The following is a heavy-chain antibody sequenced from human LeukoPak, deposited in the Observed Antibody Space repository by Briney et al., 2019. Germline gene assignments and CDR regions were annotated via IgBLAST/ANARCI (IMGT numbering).Heavy chain of an antibody. V-gene: IGHV4-59*01. J-gene: IGHJ3*02. CDR2: IYYSGST. D-gene: IGHD3-22*01. CDR1: GGSISSYY. CDR3: ARVFPLEWLLLPGAFDI. Sequence: SETLSLTCTVSGGSISSYYWSWIRQPPGKGLEWIGYIYYSGSTNYNPSLKSRVTISVDTSKNQFSLKLSSVTAADTAVYYCARVFPLEWLLLPGAFDIWGQGTMVTVSS.